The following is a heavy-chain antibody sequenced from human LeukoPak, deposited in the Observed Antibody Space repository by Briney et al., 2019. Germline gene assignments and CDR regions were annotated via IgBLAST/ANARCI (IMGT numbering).Heavy chain of an antibody. Sequence: SETLSLTCTVSGYSISSGYYWGWIRQPPGKGLEWIGSIYHSGSTYYNPSLKSRVTMSVDTSKNQFSLKLSSVTAADTAVYYCARYCSGGSCYAAFDIWGQGTMVTVSS. CDR3: ARYCSGGSCYAAFDI. J-gene: IGHJ3*02. V-gene: IGHV4-38-2*02. CDR2: IYHSGST. CDR1: GYSISSGYY. D-gene: IGHD2-15*01.